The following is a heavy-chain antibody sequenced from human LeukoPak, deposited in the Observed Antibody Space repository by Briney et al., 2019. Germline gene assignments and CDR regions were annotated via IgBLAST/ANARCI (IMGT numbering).Heavy chain of an antibody. J-gene: IGHJ4*02. CDR3: AAEEYYYDSSGYYPLGY. CDR2: IVVGSGNT. V-gene: IGHV1-58*01. CDR1: GFTFTSSA. D-gene: IGHD3-22*01. Sequence: SVKVSCKASGFTFTSSAVQWVRQARGQRLEWIGWIVVGSGNTNYAQKFQERVTITRDMSTSTAYMELSSLRSEDTAVYYCAAEEYYYDSSGYYPLGYWGQGTLVTVSS.